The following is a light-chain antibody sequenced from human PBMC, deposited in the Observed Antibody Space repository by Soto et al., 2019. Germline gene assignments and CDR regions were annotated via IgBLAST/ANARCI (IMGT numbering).Light chain of an antibody. CDR1: QRVASNY. V-gene: IGKV3-20*01. CDR3: QQYGSSPWT. Sequence: EIVLTQSPGTLSLSPGERATLSCRASQRVASNYLAWYQQTPGQAPRLLIYGASSRATGIPARFSGSGSGTDFTLTISRLEPEDFAVYYCQQYGSSPWTFGQGTKVDIK. J-gene: IGKJ1*01. CDR2: GAS.